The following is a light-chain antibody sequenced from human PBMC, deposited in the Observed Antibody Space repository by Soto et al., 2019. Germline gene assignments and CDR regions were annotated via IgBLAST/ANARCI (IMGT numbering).Light chain of an antibody. CDR1: SGDIGAYNF. V-gene: IGLV2-8*01. CDR2: EVT. J-gene: IGLJ3*02. Sequence: QSALTQPPSASGSPGQSVTISCTGTSGDIGAYNFVSWYQQHPGKAPKLMIYEVTRRPSGVPDRFSGSKSGSTASLTVSGLQADDEADYYCSSYAGNNNLVFGGGTKLTVL. CDR3: SSYAGNNNLV.